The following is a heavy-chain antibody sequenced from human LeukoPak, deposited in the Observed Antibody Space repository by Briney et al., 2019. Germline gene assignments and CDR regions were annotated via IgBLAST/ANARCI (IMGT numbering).Heavy chain of an antibody. V-gene: IGHV4-4*02. Sequence: SETLSLTCAVSSGSISTGIWWSWVRHLPGKGLEWIGEIYHSGSTNYNPSLTSRATISVDKSKGQFSLKVTSVTAADTAIYYCARKPTTSDAFDLWGQGTMVTVSS. D-gene: IGHD1-26*01. CDR1: SGSISTGIW. J-gene: IGHJ3*01. CDR3: ARKPTTSDAFDL. CDR2: IYHSGST.